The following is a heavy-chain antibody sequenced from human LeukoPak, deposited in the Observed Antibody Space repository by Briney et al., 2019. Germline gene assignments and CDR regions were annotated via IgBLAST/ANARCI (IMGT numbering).Heavy chain of an antibody. CDR3: ARGPHYALGIYFDY. CDR2: IYSSGRT. CDR1: GVSISGDY. Sequence: SETLSLTCTVSGVSISGDYWSWIRQPAGKGLEWIGRIYSSGRTDYNPSLKSRVTMSVDTSKNQFSLKLNSVTAADTAVYYCARGPHYALGIYFDYWGQGSLVTVSS. J-gene: IGHJ4*02. D-gene: IGHD7-27*01. V-gene: IGHV4-4*07.